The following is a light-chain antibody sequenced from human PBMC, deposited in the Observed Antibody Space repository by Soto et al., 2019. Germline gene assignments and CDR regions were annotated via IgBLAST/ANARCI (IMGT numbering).Light chain of an antibody. CDR1: QSVSSN. V-gene: IGKV3-15*01. Sequence: EIVMTQSPATLSVSPGERATLSCRASQSVSSNLAWYQQKPGQAPRLLIYGASTRATGIPARFSGSGSGTEFTLTISSLQSEDFAVCYCQQYNNWPRATFGGGTRVEIK. J-gene: IGKJ4*01. CDR2: GAS. CDR3: QQYNNWPRAT.